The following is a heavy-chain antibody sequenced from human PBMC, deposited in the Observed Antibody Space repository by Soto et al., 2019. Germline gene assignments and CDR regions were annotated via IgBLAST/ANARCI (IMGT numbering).Heavy chain of an antibody. V-gene: IGHV1-8*01. D-gene: IGHD6-13*01. CDR3: ARDLPIAAADDDAFDI. CDR2: MNPNSGNT. J-gene: IGHJ3*02. Sequence: ASVKVSCKASGYTFTSYDINWVRQATGQGLEWMGWMNPNSGNTGYAQKFQGRVTMTRNTSISTAYMELSSLRSEDTAVYYCARDLPIAAADDDAFDIWGQGTMVTVSS. CDR1: GYTFTSYD.